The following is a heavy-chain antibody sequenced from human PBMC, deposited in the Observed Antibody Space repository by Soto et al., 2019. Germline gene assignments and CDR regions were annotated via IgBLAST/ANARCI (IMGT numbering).Heavy chain of an antibody. J-gene: IGHJ4*02. V-gene: IGHV1-69*01. D-gene: IGHD2-2*01. CDR3: ARGGDCSSTSCSSPFDY. CDR2: IIPIFGTA. Sequence: QVQLVQSGAEVKKPGSSVKVSCKASGGTFSSYAISWVRQAPGQGLEWMGGIIPIFGTANYAQKFQGRVTITADESTSTACMELSSLRSEDTAVYYCARGGDCSSTSCSSPFDYWGQGTLVTVSS. CDR1: GGTFSSYA.